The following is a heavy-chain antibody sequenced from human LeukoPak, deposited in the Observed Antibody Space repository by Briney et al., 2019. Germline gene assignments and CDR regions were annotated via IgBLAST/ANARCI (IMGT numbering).Heavy chain of an antibody. CDR1: GVTLSNYA. J-gene: IGHJ4*02. D-gene: IGHD3-22*01. CDR2: ISSSGSGGNT. CDR3: PKSSYYDTSGSYREYYFDY. Sequence: GGSLRLSCVASGVTLSNYAMSWARQAPGKGLEWVSGISSSGSGGNTYYADCVKGRFTISRDNSNNTLYLQMNSLRAEDTALYYCPKSSYYDTSGSYREYYFDYWGQGALVTVSS. V-gene: IGHV3-23*01.